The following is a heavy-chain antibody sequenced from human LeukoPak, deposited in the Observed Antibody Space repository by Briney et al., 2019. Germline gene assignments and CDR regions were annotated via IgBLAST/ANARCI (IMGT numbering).Heavy chain of an antibody. CDR2: ISYDGSNK. CDR1: GFTFSSYA. CDR3: ARDKAIAVAGQFDY. D-gene: IGHD6-19*01. Sequence: PGGSLRLSCAASGFTFSSYAMHWVRQAPGKGLEWVAVISYDGSNKYYADSVKGRFTISRDNSKNTLYLQMNSLRAEDTAVYYCARDKAIAVAGQFDYWGQGTLVTVSS. V-gene: IGHV3-30*04. J-gene: IGHJ4*02.